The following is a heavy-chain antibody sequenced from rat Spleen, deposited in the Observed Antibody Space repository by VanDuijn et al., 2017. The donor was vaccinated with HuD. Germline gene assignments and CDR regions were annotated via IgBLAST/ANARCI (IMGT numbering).Heavy chain of an antibody. CDR3: ARAGYLRDWYFDF. V-gene: IGHV5-29*01. J-gene: IGHJ1*01. Sequence: EVQLVESDGGLVQPGRSLKLSCAASGFTFNNYGMAWVRQAPTKGLEWVASISYDGSSTYYRDSVKGRFTISRDNAKSTLYLQMDNLRSEDTATYYCARAGYLRDWYFDFWGPGTMVTVSS. D-gene: IGHD2-2*01. CDR2: ISYDGSST. CDR1: GFTFNNYG.